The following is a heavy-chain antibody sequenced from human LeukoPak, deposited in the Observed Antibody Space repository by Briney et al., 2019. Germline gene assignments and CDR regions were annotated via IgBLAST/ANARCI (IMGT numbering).Heavy chain of an antibody. CDR3: ARGAQIYSGSSNSFDY. CDR2: IYSGGST. V-gene: IGHV3-53*01. CDR1: GFTVSSNY. J-gene: IGHJ4*02. D-gene: IGHD1-26*01. Sequence: GSLRLSCAASGFTVSSNYMSWVRQAPGKGLEWVSVIYSGGSTYYADSVKGRFTISRDNSKNTLYLQMNSLRAEDTAVYYCARGAQIYSGSSNSFDYWGQGTLVTVSS.